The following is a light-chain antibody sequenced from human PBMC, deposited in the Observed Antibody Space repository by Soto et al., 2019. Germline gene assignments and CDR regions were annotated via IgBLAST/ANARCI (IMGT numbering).Light chain of an antibody. V-gene: IGLV1-44*01. J-gene: IGLJ2*01. CDR2: RNH. CDR3: AAGDDSLRAVV. CDR1: RSNIGTYA. Sequence: QSVLTQSPSASVTPGQRVTISCSGSRSNIGTYAVNWYQQLPGAAPTLLIFRNHQRPSGVPDRFSGSKSGTSASLAISGPQSEEEADYYCAAGDDSLRAVVFGGGTKLTVL.